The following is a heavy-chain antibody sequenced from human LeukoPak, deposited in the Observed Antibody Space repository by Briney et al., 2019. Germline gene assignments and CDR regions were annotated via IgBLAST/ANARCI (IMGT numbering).Heavy chain of an antibody. V-gene: IGHV3-23*01. D-gene: IGHD2-15*01. CDR2: ISGSGGST. CDR3: AKSAGFCSDGSCYPAKYYFDY. CDR1: GFTFSSYA. Sequence: TGGSLRLSCAASGFTFSSYAMSWVRQAPGKGLEWVSAISGSGGSTYYADSVKGRFTISRDNSKNTLFLQMNSLRAEDTAVYFCAKSAGFCSDGSCYPAKYYFDYWGQGTLATVSS. J-gene: IGHJ4*02.